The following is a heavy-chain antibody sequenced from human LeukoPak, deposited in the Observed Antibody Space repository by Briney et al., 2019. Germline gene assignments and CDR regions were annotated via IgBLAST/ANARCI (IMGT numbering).Heavy chain of an antibody. CDR2: ISGSGGST. V-gene: IGHV3-23*01. CDR3: AKNGRIVLMVYANTPFDY. Sequence: PGGSLRLSCAASGFTFSSYAMSWVRQAPGKGLEWVSAISGSGGSTYYAGSVKGRFTISRDNSKNTLYLQMNSLRAEDTAVYYCAKNGRIVLMVYANTPFDYWGQGTLVTVSS. CDR1: GFTFSSYA. J-gene: IGHJ4*02. D-gene: IGHD2-8*01.